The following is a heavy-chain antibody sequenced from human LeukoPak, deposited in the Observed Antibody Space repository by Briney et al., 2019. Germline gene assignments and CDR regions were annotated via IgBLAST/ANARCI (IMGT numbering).Heavy chain of an antibody. CDR2: ISYDGSNK. Sequence: GGSLRLSCAASGFTFSGSAMHWVRQAPGKGLEWVAVISYDGSNKYYADSVKGRFTISRDNSKNTLYLQMNSLRAEDTAVYYCARDYTPWGSYRFDYWGQGTLVTVSS. CDR3: ARDYTPWGSYRFDY. V-gene: IGHV3-30-3*01. CDR1: GFTFSGSA. J-gene: IGHJ4*02. D-gene: IGHD3-16*02.